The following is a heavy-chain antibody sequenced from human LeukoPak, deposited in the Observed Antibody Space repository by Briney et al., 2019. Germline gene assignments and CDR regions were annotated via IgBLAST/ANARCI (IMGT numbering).Heavy chain of an antibody. J-gene: IGHJ5*02. CDR1: GFTFSSYW. D-gene: IGHD6-13*01. V-gene: IGHV3-23*01. CDR2: ITGGGGST. CDR3: AKGVFATPGAP. Sequence: GGSLRLSCAASGFTFSSYWMTWFSQAPGKGLEWVSTITGGGGSTYYADSVTGRFTISRDNSKDTLYLLMNSLRAEDTAVYYCAKGVFATPGAPWGQGTLVTVSS.